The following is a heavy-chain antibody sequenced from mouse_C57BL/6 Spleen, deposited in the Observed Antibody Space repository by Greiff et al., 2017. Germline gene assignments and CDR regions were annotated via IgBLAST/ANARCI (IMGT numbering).Heavy chain of an antibody. V-gene: IGHV1-66*01. J-gene: IGHJ2*01. CDR2: IYPGSGNT. Sequence: QVQLKESGPELVKPGASVKISCKASGYSFTSYYIHWVKQRPGQGLEWIGWIYPGSGNTKYNEKFKGKATLTADTSSSTAYMQLSSLTSEDSAVYYCARPNSYYFDYWGQGTTLTVSS. CDR1: GYSFTSYY. CDR3: ARPNSYYFDY.